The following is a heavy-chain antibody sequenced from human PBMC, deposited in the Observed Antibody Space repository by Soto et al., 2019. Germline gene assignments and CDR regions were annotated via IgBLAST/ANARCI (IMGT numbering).Heavy chain of an antibody. CDR2: INHSGST. CDR3: ARLGGYLSPFHH. D-gene: IGHD6-13*01. CDR1: GGSFSGYY. J-gene: IGHJ1*01. V-gene: IGHV4-34*01. Sequence: SETLSLTCAVYGGSFSGYYWSWIRQPPGKGLEWIGEINHSGSTNYNPSLKSRVTISVDTSKNQFSLKLSSVTAADTAIYYCARLGGYLSPFHHWGQGTLVTVSS.